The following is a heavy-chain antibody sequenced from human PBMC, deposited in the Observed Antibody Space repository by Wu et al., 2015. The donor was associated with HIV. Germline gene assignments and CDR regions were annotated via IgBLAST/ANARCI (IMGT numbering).Heavy chain of an antibody. CDR2: IIPIFGTT. CDR3: ARTDGLVDGGNSGYDY. D-gene: IGHD4-23*01. V-gene: IGHV1-69*13. J-gene: IGHJ4*02. Sequence: QVQLVQSGAEVKKPGSSVKVSCKASGGTFSNYAISWVRQAPGQGLEWMGKIIPIFGTTNYAQKFQGRATLTADESTSTAHMELSSLRSDDTAVYYCARTDGLVDGGNSGYDYWGRERWSPSPQ. CDR1: GGTFSNYA.